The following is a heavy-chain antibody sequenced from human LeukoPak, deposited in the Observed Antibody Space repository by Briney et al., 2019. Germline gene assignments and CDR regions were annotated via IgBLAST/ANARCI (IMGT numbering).Heavy chain of an antibody. CDR1: GYTFTGYY. D-gene: IGHD6-13*01. CDR2: INPNSGGT. CDR3: ARATAALNWFDP. V-gene: IGHV1-2*02. Sequence: ASVKVSCKASGYTFTGYYIHWVRQAPGQGLEWMGWINPNSGGTNYAQKFQGRVTMTRDTSISTAYMELSSLRSDDTAVYYCARATAALNWFDPWGQGTLVTVSS. J-gene: IGHJ5*02.